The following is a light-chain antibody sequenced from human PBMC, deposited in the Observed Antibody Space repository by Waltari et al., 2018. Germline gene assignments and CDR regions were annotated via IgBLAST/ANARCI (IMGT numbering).Light chain of an antibody. CDR1: QSVTRAL. CDR3: QHYVRLPAT. V-gene: IGKV3-20*01. CDR2: GAS. Sequence: ILLTQSPGTLSLFPGERATLSCRASQSVTRALAWYQQKPGQAPRLLIYGASNRATGIPDRFSGSGSGTDFSLTISRLEPEDFAVYYCQHYVRLPATFGQGTKVEIK. J-gene: IGKJ1*01.